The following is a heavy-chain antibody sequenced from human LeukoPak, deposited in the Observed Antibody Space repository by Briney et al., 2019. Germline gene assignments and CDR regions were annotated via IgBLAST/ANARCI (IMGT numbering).Heavy chain of an antibody. V-gene: IGHV3-74*01. CDR2: INSDGSST. CDR3: AKELRYFDWYPFDY. Sequence: PGGSLRLSCAASGFTFSSYWMHWVRQAPGKGLVWVSRINSDGSSTSYADSVKGRFTISRDNAKNTLYLQMNSLRAEDTAVYYCAKELRYFDWYPFDYWGQGTLVTVSS. CDR1: GFTFSSYW. D-gene: IGHD3-9*01. J-gene: IGHJ4*02.